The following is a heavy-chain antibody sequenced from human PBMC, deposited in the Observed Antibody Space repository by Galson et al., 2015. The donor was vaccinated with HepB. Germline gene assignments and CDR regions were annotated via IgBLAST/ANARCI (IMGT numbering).Heavy chain of an antibody. CDR2: IIPMLGIA. Sequence: SVKVSCKASGGTFSNYAISWVRQAPGQGLEWMGRIIPMLGIADYAQKFQGRVTITADKSTSTAYMELSSLRSEDTAVYYCARDRSSRSKGNWFDPWGQGTLVTVSS. J-gene: IGHJ5*02. CDR1: GGTFSNYA. CDR3: ARDRSSRSKGNWFDP. V-gene: IGHV1-69*04. D-gene: IGHD6-6*01.